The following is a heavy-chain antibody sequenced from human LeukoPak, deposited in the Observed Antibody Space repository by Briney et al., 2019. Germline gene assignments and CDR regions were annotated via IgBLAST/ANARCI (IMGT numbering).Heavy chain of an antibody. Sequence: AGGSLRLSCAASGFTFSSYGMSWVRQAPGKGLEWVSAISGSGGSTYYADSVKGRFTIPRDNSRNTLFLQMHSLRAEDTAVYYCAKEVAYCTSTSCYSHFDYWGQGTLVTVSS. CDR2: ISGSGGST. V-gene: IGHV3-23*01. CDR1: GFTFSSYG. J-gene: IGHJ4*02. D-gene: IGHD2-2*01. CDR3: AKEVAYCTSTSCYSHFDY.